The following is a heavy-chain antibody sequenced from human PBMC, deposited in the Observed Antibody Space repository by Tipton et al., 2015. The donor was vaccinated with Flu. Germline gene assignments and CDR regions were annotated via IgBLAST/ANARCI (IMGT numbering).Heavy chain of an antibody. CDR1: GGSFSGYY. J-gene: IGHJ4*02. V-gene: IGHV4-34*01. Sequence: TLSLTCAVYGGSFSGYYWSWIRQPPGKGLEWIGEINHSGIINYNPSLKSRVTISVDTSKNQFSLKLSSVTAADTAVYYCAYCGGVFYPHVYWGQGTLVTVSS. CDR3: AYCGGVFYPHVY. D-gene: IGHD2-21*02. CDR2: INHSGII.